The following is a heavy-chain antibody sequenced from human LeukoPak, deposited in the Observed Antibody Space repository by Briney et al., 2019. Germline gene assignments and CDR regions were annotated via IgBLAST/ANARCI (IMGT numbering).Heavy chain of an antibody. CDR2: ISSSSSYI. CDR1: GFTFSSYS. V-gene: IGHV3-21*01. J-gene: IGHJ4*02. Sequence: GGSLRLSCAASGFTFSSYSMNWVRQAPGKGLDWASSISSSSSYIYYADSVKGRFTISRDNAKNSLYLQMNSLRVEDTAVYYCAGDSSNWNIDYRGQGTPVTVSS. D-gene: IGHD6-13*01. CDR3: AGDSSNWNIDY.